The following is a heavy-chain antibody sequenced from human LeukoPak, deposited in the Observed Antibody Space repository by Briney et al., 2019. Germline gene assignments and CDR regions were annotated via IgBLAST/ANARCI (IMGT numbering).Heavy chain of an antibody. J-gene: IGHJ4*02. CDR3: ATGQYGGSYSPFDS. CDR1: GGSISSSSYY. Sequence: SETLSLTCTVSGGSISSSSYYWGWIRQPPGKGLEWIGSIYYSGSTYYNPSLKSRVTISVDTSKNQFSLKLSSVTAADTAVYYCATGQYGGSYSPFDSWGQGTLVSVSS. CDR2: IYYSGST. V-gene: IGHV4-39*01. D-gene: IGHD1-26*01.